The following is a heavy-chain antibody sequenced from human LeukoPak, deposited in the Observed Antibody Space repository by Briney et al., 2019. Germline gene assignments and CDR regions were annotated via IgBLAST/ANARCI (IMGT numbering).Heavy chain of an antibody. V-gene: IGHV3-53*01. Sequence: GESLRLSCAASGFTVSSNYMSWVRQAPGKGLEWVSVIYSGGSTYYADSVKGRFTISRDNSKNTLYLQMNSLRAEDTAVYYCARGRQSELLFVYWGQGTLVTVSS. J-gene: IGHJ4*02. D-gene: IGHD1-26*01. CDR2: IYSGGST. CDR3: ARGRQSELLFVY. CDR1: GFTVSSNY.